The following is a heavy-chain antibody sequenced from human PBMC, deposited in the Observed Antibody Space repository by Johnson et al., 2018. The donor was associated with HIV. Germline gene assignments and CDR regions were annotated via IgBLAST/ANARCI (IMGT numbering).Heavy chain of an antibody. CDR2: IRYDGSNQ. CDR1: GFTFSSYG. Sequence: VQLVESGGGVVQPGGSLRLSCAASGFTFSSYGMHWVRQAPGKGLEWVAFIRYDGSNQYYADSVKGRFTISRDNSKNTLYLQMNSLRAEDTAVYYCARTRHYYEAFDIWGQGTMVTVSS. CDR3: ARTRHYYEAFDI. D-gene: IGHD3-10*01. J-gene: IGHJ3*02. V-gene: IGHV3-30*02.